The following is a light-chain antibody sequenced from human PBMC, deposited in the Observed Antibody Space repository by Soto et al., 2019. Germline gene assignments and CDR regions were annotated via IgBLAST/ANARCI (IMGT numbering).Light chain of an antibody. CDR1: QSVSSN. CDR2: GAS. Sequence: IVITQFPSTLSVSQAERATLSCRASQSVSSNLAWYQQKPGQAPKRLIYGASTMAAGIPSRFSASGSGTDFTLTISDVQPEDFAIYYCHQRQNCPRTFGQGTKVDI. J-gene: IGKJ1*01. CDR3: HQRQNCPRT. V-gene: IGKV3D-15*01.